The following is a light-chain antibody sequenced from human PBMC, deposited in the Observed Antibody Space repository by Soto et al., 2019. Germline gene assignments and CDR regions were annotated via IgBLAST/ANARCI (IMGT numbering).Light chain of an antibody. CDR1: SSDVGGYNY. J-gene: IGLJ2*01. Sequence: QSVLTQPRSVSGSPGQSVTISCTGTSSDVGGYNYVSWYQHHPGKVPKLMIYAVSKRPSGVPDRFAGSKSGNTASLTISGLHAEDEADYYCCSYAGSYTVFGGGTKLTVL. V-gene: IGLV2-11*01. CDR3: CSYAGSYTV. CDR2: AVS.